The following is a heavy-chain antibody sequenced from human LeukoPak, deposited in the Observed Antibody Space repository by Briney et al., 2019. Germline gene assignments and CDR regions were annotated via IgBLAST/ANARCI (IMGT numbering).Heavy chain of an antibody. CDR2: IYYSGST. Sequence: SETLSLTCTVSGGSISNYYWSWIRQPPGKGLEWIGYIYYSGSTNYNPSLKSRVTISVDTSKNQFSLKLSSVTAADTAVYYCARDYYDSSGFYPGAFDIWGQGTMVTVSS. CDR1: GGSISNYY. D-gene: IGHD3-22*01. J-gene: IGHJ3*02. CDR3: ARDYYDSSGFYPGAFDI. V-gene: IGHV4-59*01.